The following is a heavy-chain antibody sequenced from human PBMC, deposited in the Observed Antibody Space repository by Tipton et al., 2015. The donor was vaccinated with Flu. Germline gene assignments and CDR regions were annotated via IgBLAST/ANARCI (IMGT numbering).Heavy chain of an antibody. D-gene: IGHD2-15*01. CDR2: MSPNSGHT. J-gene: IGHJ4*02. V-gene: IGHV1-8*01. Sequence: SGAEVKVSCKLSGGTFRGYAIIWVRQATGQGLEWVGWMSPNSGHTVYGQKFQGRVTMTRDTSISTAYMELNSLRFEDTAVYYCARNFEGLGYWGQGTLVTVSS. CDR1: GGTFRGYA. CDR3: ARNFEGLGY.